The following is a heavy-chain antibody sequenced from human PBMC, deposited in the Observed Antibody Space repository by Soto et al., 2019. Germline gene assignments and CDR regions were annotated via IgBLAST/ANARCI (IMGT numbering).Heavy chain of an antibody. D-gene: IGHD6-19*01. V-gene: IGHV1-2*04. J-gene: IGHJ6*02. CDR3: ARGGLAGIAVFVARGMDV. CDR1: GGTFSSYA. CDR2: INPNSGGT. Sequence: GAAVKVSCKASGGTFSSYAISWVRQAPGQGLEWMGWINPNSGGTNYAQKFQGWVTMTRDTSISTAYMELSRLRSDDTAVYYCARGGLAGIAVFVARGMDVWGQGTTVTVSS.